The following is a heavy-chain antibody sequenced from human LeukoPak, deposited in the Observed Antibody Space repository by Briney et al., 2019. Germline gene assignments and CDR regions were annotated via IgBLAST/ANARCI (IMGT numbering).Heavy chain of an antibody. CDR3: AREKIAAAGYNWFDP. Sequence: GRSLRLSCAASGFTFSSYAMHWVRQAPGKGLEWGAVISYDGSNKYYADSVKGRFTISRDNSKNTLYLQMNSLRAEDTAVYYCAREKIAAAGYNWFDPWGQGTLVTVSS. J-gene: IGHJ5*02. CDR2: ISYDGSNK. V-gene: IGHV3-30*04. CDR1: GFTFSSYA. D-gene: IGHD6-13*01.